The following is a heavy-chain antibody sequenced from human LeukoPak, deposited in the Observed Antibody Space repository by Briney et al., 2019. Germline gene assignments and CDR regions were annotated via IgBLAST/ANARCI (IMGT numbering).Heavy chain of an antibody. Sequence: GGSLRLSCAASGFTFDDYGMSWVRQAPGKGLEWVSGINWNGGSTGYADSVKGRFTISRDNAKNSLYPQMNSLRAEDTALYHCARFGCGGDCYSYYYYGMDVWGQGTTVTVSS. V-gene: IGHV3-20*01. CDR3: ARFGCGGDCYSYYYYGMDV. J-gene: IGHJ6*02. CDR2: INWNGGST. CDR1: GFTFDDYG. D-gene: IGHD2-21*02.